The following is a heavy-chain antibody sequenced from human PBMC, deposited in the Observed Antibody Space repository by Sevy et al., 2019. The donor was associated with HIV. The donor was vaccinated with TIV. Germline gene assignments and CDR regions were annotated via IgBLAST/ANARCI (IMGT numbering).Heavy chain of an antibody. CDR3: ARSPTDYDILTGYYMDTQGVLDY. J-gene: IGHJ4*02. Sequence: GGSLRLSCAASGFTFSSYGMHWVRQAPGKGLEWVAVIWYDGSSKYYADSVKGRFTISRDNSKNTLYLQMNSLRAEDTAVYYCARSPTDYDILTGYYMDTQGVLDYWGQGTLVTVSS. CDR1: GFTFSSYG. CDR2: IWYDGSSK. V-gene: IGHV3-33*01. D-gene: IGHD3-9*01.